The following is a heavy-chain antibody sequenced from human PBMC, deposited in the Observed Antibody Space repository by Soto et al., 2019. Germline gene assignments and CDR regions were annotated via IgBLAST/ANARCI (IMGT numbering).Heavy chain of an antibody. CDR2: ISYDGSNK. J-gene: IGHJ6*02. V-gene: IGHV3-30-3*01. CDR3: ASTLDV. Sequence: QVQLVESGGGVVQPGRSLRLSCAASGFTFSSYAMHWVRQAPGKGLEWVAVISYDGSNKYYADSVKGRFTISRDNSKNTLYLQMTSLRADDTAVYYCASTLDVWGQGPRSPSP. CDR1: GFTFSSYA.